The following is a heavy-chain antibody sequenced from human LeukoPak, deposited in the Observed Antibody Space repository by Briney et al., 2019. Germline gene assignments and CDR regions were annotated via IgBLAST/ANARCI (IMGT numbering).Heavy chain of an antibody. D-gene: IGHD2-8*01. CDR2: ITASGTAM. CDR3: ASGGMLPYYYYYGMDV. CDR1: GFTFSSYS. V-gene: IGHV3-48*02. J-gene: IGHJ6*02. Sequence: PGWSLRLSCAASGFTFSSYSMNWVRQAPGKGLEWVSHITASGTAMFYADSVKGRFTISRDNAKNSLYLQMNSLRDEDTAVYYCASGGMLPYYYYYGMDVWGQGTTVTVSS.